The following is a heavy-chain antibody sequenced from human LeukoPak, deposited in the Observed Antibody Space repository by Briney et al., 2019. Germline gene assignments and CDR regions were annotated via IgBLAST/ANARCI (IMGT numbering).Heavy chain of an antibody. Sequence: SETLSLTCTVSGGSISSYYWSWIRQPAGKGLEWIGRIYTSGSTNYNPSLKSRVTMSVDTSKNQFSLKLSSVTAADTAVYYCARARYSYGPYYYYGMDVWGQGTTVTVSS. J-gene: IGHJ6*02. CDR3: ARARYSYGPYYYYGMDV. D-gene: IGHD5-18*01. V-gene: IGHV4-4*07. CDR1: GGSISSYY. CDR2: IYTSGST.